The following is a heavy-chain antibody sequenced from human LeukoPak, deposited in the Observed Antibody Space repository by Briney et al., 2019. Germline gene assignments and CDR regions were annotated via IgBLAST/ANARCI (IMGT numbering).Heavy chain of an antibody. CDR1: GXSFSGYY. V-gene: IGHV4-34*01. Sequence: PSETLSLTCAVYGXSFSGYYWSWIRQPPGKGLEWIGEINHSGSTNYNPSLKSRVTISVDTSKNQFSLKLSSVTAADTAVYYCARSYYYGSGSYYQNWFDPWGQGTLVTVSS. D-gene: IGHD3-10*01. J-gene: IGHJ5*02. CDR3: ARSYYYGSGSYYQNWFDP. CDR2: INHSGST.